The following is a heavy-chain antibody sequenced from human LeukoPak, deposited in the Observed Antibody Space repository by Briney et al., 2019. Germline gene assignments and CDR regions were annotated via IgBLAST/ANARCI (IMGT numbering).Heavy chain of an antibody. CDR2: ISSSGSTI. V-gene: IGHV3-48*03. Sequence: GGSLRLSCAASGFTFRSYEMNWVRQAPGKGLEWVSYISSSGSTIYYADSVKGRFTISRDNAKNSLYLQMNSLRAEDTAVYYCAREGAPGVLRYFDWFDYWGQGTLVTVSS. CDR3: AREGAPGVLRYFDWFDY. CDR1: GFTFRSYE. J-gene: IGHJ4*02. D-gene: IGHD3-9*01.